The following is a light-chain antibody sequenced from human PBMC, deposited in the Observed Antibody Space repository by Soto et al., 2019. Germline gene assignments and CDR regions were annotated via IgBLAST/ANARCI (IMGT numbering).Light chain of an antibody. Sequence: EIVLTQSPATLSLSPGERATLSCRASQSVSSYLAWYQQKPGQAPRLLIYGASTRATGIPARFSGSGSDTEFTLTISSLQSEDFAIYYCQQYNNWRITFGQGARLEIK. J-gene: IGKJ5*01. CDR2: GAS. CDR1: QSVSSY. CDR3: QQYNNWRIT. V-gene: IGKV3-15*01.